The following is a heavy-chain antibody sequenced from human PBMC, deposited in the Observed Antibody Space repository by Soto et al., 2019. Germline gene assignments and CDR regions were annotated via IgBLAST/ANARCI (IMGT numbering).Heavy chain of an antibody. CDR2: IIPILGIA. V-gene: IGHV1-69*08. D-gene: IGHD3-10*01. J-gene: IGHJ5*02. CDR1: GGTFSSYT. CDR3: ARDWTYYYGSGSYGSGWFDP. Sequence: QVQLVQSGAEVKKPGSSVKVSCKASGGTFSSYTISWVRQAPGQGLEWMGRIIPILGIANYAQKFQVRVTITADKSTSTAYMELSSLRSEDTAVYYCARDWTYYYGSGSYGSGWFDPWGQGTLVTVSS.